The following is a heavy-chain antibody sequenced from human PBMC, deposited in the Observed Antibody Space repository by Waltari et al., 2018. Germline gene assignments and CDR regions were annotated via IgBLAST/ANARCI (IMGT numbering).Heavy chain of an antibody. CDR2: INPNSGGT. J-gene: IGHJ4*02. Sequence: QVQLVQSGAEVKKPGSSVKVSCKASGSTFTGYYLHWVRPAPGQGLAWMGWINPNSGGTNYAQKFQGRVTMTRDTSISTAYMELSRLRSDDTAVYYCARIVVITRSYDYWGQGTLVTVSS. CDR1: GSTFTGYY. D-gene: IGHD3-22*01. V-gene: IGHV1-2*02. CDR3: ARIVVITRSYDY.